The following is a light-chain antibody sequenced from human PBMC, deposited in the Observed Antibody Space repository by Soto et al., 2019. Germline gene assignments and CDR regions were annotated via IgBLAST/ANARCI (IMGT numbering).Light chain of an antibody. CDR3: NSYTSSGTVV. V-gene: IGLV2-14*01. J-gene: IGLJ3*02. CDR2: DV. CDR1: SSDVGASIY. Sequence: QSVLTQPASVSGWPGQSITIYCTGTSSDVGASIYVSWYQLSPGKAPKLLIYDVDRPSGVSNRFSGSKSGNTASLTISRLQAEDEADYYCNSYTSSGTVVFGGGTKLTVL.